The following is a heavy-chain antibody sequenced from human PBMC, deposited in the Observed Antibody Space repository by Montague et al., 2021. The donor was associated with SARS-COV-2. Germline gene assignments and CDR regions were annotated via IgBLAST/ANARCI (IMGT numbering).Heavy chain of an antibody. CDR1: GFTVSSNY. V-gene: IGHV3-66*04. D-gene: IGHD5-24*01. CDR3: ARLRRPDGYSYWFGP. J-gene: IGHJ5*02. Sequence: SQRLSCAASGFTVSSNYMSWVRQAPGKGLEWVSVIYSGGSTNYADSVKGRFTISGDTSKNTLYLQMNSLRAEDTAVYYCARLRRPDGYSYWFGPWGQGTLVTVSS. CDR2: IYSGGST.